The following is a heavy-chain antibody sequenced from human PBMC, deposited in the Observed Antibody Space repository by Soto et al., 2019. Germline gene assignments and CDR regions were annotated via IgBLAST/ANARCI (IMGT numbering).Heavy chain of an antibody. CDR3: AREGYCISTSCRHYDYYGMHV. V-gene: IGHV1-18*01. CDR1: GYTFTSYG. CDR2: ISAYNGNT. D-gene: IGHD2-2*01. J-gene: IGHJ6*02. Sequence: ASVKVSCKASGYTFTSYGISWVRQAPGQGLEWMGWISAYNGNTNYAQKLQGRVTMTTDTSTSTAYMELRSLRSDDTAVYYCAREGYCISTSCRHYDYYGMHVWGQATTVTVPS.